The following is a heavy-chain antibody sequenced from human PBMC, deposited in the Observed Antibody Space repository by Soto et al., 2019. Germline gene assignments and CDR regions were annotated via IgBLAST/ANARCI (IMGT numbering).Heavy chain of an antibody. CDR3: VGEYDSSGYRPNFDY. V-gene: IGHV3-64D*08. CDR1: GFTFSSYA. Sequence: GGSLRLSCSASGFTFSSYAMHWVRQAPGKGLEYVSAISSNGGSTYYADSVKGRFTISRDNSKNTLYLQMSSLRAEDTAVYYCVGEYDSSGYRPNFDYWGQGTLVTVSS. D-gene: IGHD3-22*01. J-gene: IGHJ4*02. CDR2: ISSNGGST.